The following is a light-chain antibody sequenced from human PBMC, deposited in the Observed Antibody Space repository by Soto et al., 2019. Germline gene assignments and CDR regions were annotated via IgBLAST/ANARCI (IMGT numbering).Light chain of an antibody. J-gene: IGKJ4*01. CDR1: EDISSY. Sequence: LTQSPSSLSASVGGRVTFTCRASEDISSYLAWFQHKPRQAPRLLIYGASTRATGIPDRFRGSGSGTDFTLTVSRLESEDFAVYYCQQYAESPLTFGGGTKVDIK. CDR2: GAS. CDR3: QQYAESPLT. V-gene: IGKV3-20*01.